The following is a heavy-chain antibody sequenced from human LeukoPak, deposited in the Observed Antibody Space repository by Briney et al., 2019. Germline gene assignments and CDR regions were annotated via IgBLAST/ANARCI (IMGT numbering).Heavy chain of an antibody. CDR2: ISAYNGNT. D-gene: IGHD5-18*01. J-gene: IGHJ4*02. CDR3: ATHMDTAMIKAEFDY. CDR1: GYTFTDCY. Sequence: ASVKVSFKASGYTFTDCYIHWVRQAPGQGLEWMGWISAYNGNTNYAQKLQGRVTMTTDTSTTTAYMELRSLRSDDTAVYYCATHMDTAMIKAEFDYWGQGTLVTVSS. V-gene: IGHV1-18*04.